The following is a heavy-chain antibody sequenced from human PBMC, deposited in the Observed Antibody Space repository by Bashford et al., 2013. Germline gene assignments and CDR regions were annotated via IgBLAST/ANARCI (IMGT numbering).Heavy chain of an antibody. J-gene: IGHJ4*02. Sequence: WVRQAPGQGLEWVGWINPNTGGTDSAQKFQDRVTMTRDTSIRTVYMELSRLRSDDTAVYYCARVPDGQNFGYLDYWGQGALGHRLL. V-gene: IGHV1-2*02. CDR2: INPNTGGT. CDR3: ARVPDGQNFGYLDY. D-gene: IGHD5-24*01.